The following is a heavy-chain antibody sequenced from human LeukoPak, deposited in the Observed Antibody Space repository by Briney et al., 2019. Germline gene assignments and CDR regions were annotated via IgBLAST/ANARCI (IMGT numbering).Heavy chain of an antibody. CDR1: GYTFTGYY. V-gene: IGHV1-2*02. Sequence: ASVKVSCKASGYTFTGYYMHWVRQAPGQGLEWMGWINPNSGGTNYAQKFQGRVTMTRDTSISTAYMELSRLRSDDTAVYYCARPNYYYGSGRYPGDWFDPWGQGTLVTVSS. J-gene: IGHJ5*02. CDR2: INPNSGGT. CDR3: ARPNYYYGSGRYPGDWFDP. D-gene: IGHD3-10*01.